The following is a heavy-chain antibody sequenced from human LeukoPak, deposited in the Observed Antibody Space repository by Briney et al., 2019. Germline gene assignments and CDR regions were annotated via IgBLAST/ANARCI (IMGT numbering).Heavy chain of an antibody. D-gene: IGHD3-9*01. CDR3: ARDLDWVFDF. CDR1: GYTFNTYS. CDR2: ISTYNGDT. V-gene: IGHV1-18*01. J-gene: IGHJ4*02. Sequence: ASVKVSCKASGYTFNTYSFSWVRQAPGQGLEWMGWISTYNGDTKYAQDYQDRVTMTTDASTSTAYMGLRSLRSDDTAVYYCARDLDWVFDFWGQGTLVTVSS.